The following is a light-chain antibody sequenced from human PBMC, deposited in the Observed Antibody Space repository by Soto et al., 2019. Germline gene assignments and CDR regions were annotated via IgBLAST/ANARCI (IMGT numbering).Light chain of an antibody. CDR1: QSISSY. CDR2: DAS. CDR3: QQTYSTPWT. Sequence: IQMTQPPSSLSASVGHRVTITCRASQSISSYLNWYQQRKGKAPKLLIHDASSLQSGVPSRFSGSVYGTDFALTINSLQTEDFATIYCQQTYSTPWTFGQGTKVDIK. V-gene: IGKV1-39*01. J-gene: IGKJ1*01.